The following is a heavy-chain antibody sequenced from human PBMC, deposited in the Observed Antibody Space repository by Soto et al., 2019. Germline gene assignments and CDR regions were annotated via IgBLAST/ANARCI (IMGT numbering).Heavy chain of an antibody. D-gene: IGHD2-2*01. V-gene: IGHV1-18*01. J-gene: IGHJ5*02. CDR2: ISAYNGNT. CDR1: GYTFTSYG. Sequence: ASVKVSCKASGYTFTSYGISWVRQAPGQGLEWMGWISAYNGNTNYAQKLQGRVTMTTDTSTSTAYMELRSLRSDDTAVYYCARAWGGYCSSNSCEHPTSWFDPWGQGTLVTVSS. CDR3: ARAWGGYCSSNSCEHPTSWFDP.